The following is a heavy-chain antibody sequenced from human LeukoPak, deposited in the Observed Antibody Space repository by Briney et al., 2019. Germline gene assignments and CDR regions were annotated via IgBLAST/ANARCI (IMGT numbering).Heavy chain of an antibody. CDR3: ARGRYYYDSSGYDAFDI. J-gene: IGHJ3*02. CDR2: IYTSGST. Sequence: PSETLSLTCTVSGGSISSYYWSWIRQPAGKGLEWIGRIYTSGSTNYNPSLKSRVTMSVDTSKNQFSLKLSSVTAADTAVYYCARGRYYYDSSGYDAFDIWGQGTMVTVSS. V-gene: IGHV4-4*07. CDR1: GGSISSYY. D-gene: IGHD3-22*01.